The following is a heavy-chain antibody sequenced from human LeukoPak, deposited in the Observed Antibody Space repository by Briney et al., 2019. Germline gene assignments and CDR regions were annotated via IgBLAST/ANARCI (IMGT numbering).Heavy chain of an antibody. Sequence: GASVKVSCKASGYTFTGYYMHWVRQAPGQGLEWVGRISPNSGGTIYAQKFQGRVTLTRDTSISTAYMELSSLRSEDTAVYYCAHAGGDILYNWFDPWGQGTLVTVSS. CDR1: GYTFTGYY. CDR2: ISPNSGGT. J-gene: IGHJ5*02. V-gene: IGHV1-2*06. D-gene: IGHD3-9*01. CDR3: AHAGGDILYNWFDP.